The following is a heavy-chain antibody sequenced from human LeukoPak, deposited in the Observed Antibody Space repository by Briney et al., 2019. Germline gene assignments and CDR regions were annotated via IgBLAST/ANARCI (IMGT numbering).Heavy chain of an antibody. V-gene: IGHV2-5*02. J-gene: IGHJ3*02. CDR1: GFSLSTSGVG. D-gene: IGHD6-13*01. Sequence: ESGPTLVKPTQTLTLTCTFSGFSLSTSGVGVGWIRQPPGKALEWLALIYWDDDKRYSPSLKSRLTITKDTSKNQVVLTMTNMDPVDTATYYCAHTDRMAAAGIGFDAFDIWGQGTMVTVSS. CDR2: IYWDDDK. CDR3: AHTDRMAAAGIGFDAFDI.